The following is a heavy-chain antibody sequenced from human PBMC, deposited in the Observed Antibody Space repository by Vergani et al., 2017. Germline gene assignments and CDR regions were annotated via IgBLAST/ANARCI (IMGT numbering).Heavy chain of an antibody. CDR1: GGSIRSTFYY. J-gene: IGHJ4*02. D-gene: IGHD3-16*02. CDR2: IYYSGST. CDR3: ASIARAPTRRNPPPDY. V-gene: IGHV4-39*01. Sequence: QLQLQESDPGLVKPSETLSLTCTVSGGSIRSTFYYWGWIRQPPGKGLEWIGTIYYSGSTYYNPSLKSRVTISVDTSKNQFSLQLTSVTAADSALYFCASIARAPTRRNPPPDYWGQGTLVTVSS.